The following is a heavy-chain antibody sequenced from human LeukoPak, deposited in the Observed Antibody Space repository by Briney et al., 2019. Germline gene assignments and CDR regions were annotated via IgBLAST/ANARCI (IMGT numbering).Heavy chain of an antibody. V-gene: IGHV1-69*13. CDR1: GGTFSSYA. CDR3: ARDRAPGYCSSTSCYYYYYGMDV. J-gene: IGHJ6*02. CDR2: IIPIFGTA. D-gene: IGHD2-2*01. Sequence: SVKVSCKASGGTFSSYAISWVRQAPGQGLEWMGGIIPIFGTANYAQKFQGRATITADESTSTAYMELSSLRSEDTAVYYCARDRAPGYCSSTSCYYYYYGMDVWGQGTTVTVSS.